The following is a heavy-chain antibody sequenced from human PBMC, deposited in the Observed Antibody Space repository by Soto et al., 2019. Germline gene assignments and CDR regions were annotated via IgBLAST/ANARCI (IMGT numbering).Heavy chain of an antibody. CDR3: ARMSITIFGAVLGYYGMDV. CDR1: GDSITRSDYY. J-gene: IGHJ6*02. D-gene: IGHD3-3*01. CDR2: IYYNGST. Sequence: SETLSLTCSVSGDSITRSDYYWSWIRQPPGKGLEWIGYIYYNGSTYYNPSLKSRITISVHMSKKQFSLKLSSLTAADTAVYYCARMSITIFGAVLGYYGMDVWGQGTTVTVSS. V-gene: IGHV4-30-4*01.